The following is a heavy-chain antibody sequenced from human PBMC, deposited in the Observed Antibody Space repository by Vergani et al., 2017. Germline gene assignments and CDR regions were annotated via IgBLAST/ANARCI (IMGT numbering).Heavy chain of an antibody. Sequence: QVQLVQSGAEVKKPGASVKVSCKASGYTFTGYYMHWVRQAPGQGLEWMGWISAYNGNTNYAQKLQGRVTMTTDTSTSTAYMELRSLRSDDTAVYYCARGYCSSTSCYAIENWFDPWGQGTLVTVSS. CDR2: ISAYNGNT. V-gene: IGHV1-18*04. CDR1: GYTFTGYY. D-gene: IGHD2-2*01. CDR3: ARGYCSSTSCYAIENWFDP. J-gene: IGHJ5*02.